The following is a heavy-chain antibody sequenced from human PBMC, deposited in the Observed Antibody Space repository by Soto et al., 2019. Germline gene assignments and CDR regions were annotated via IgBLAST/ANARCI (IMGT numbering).Heavy chain of an antibody. CDR2: IRSKAYGGTT. Sequence: GSLRLSCTASGFTFFDYAMSLGRHSPGKWLEWVVFIRSKAYGGTTEYAASVKGRFTISRDDSKSTAYLQMNSLKTEDTAVYYCTRAAVVGATRIDAFDIWGQGTMVTVS. CDR3: TRAAVVGATRIDAFDI. J-gene: IGHJ3*02. D-gene: IGHD1-26*01. CDR1: GFTFFDYA. V-gene: IGHV3-49*04.